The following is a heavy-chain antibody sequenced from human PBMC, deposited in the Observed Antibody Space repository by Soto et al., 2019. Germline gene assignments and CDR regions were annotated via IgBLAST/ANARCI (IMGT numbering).Heavy chain of an antibody. V-gene: IGHV3-66*01. D-gene: IGHD2-15*01. CDR2: ISNRGDT. J-gene: IGHJ3*02. CDR3: AREPRYCRGGSCSITGDAYDI. Sequence: EVQLVASGGGLVQPGGSLRLSCTASGFIVSDTYVNWVRQAPGNGLEWVSVISNRGDTHYADSVRGRFSLSRDISDNTLHLQMNNLRVEDTAVYYCAREPRYCRGGSCSITGDAYDIWGQGTMVTVSS. CDR1: GFIVSDTY.